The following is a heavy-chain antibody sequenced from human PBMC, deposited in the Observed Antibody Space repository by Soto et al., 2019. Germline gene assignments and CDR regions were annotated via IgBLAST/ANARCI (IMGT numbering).Heavy chain of an antibody. J-gene: IGHJ6*02. V-gene: IGHV3-30*18. CDR2: ISYDGSNK. D-gene: IGHD6-13*01. CDR3: AKGIGIAAAGPSGYGMDV. Sequence: PGGSLRLSCAASGFTFSSYGMHWVRQAPGKGLEWVAVISYDGSNKYYADSVKGRFTISRDNSKNTLYLQMNSLRAEDTAVYYCAKGIGIAAAGPSGYGMDVWGQGTTVTVSS. CDR1: GFTFSSYG.